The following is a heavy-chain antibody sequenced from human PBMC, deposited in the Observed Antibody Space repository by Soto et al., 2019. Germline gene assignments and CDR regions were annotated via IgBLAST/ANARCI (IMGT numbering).Heavy chain of an antibody. D-gene: IGHD3-9*01. CDR1: GYNFAGYW. J-gene: IGHJ4*02. Sequence: GESLKISCKGSGYNFAGYWISWVRQMPGEGLEWVWRIEPSDSYTSYSTSFQGHGTISADKSISTAYLQWSSLKASDSATYYCTRLSFYFPSAGYPLGYFDYWGQGTQVTVSS. V-gene: IGHV5-10-1*01. CDR2: IEPSDSYT. CDR3: TRLSFYFPSAGYPLGYFDY.